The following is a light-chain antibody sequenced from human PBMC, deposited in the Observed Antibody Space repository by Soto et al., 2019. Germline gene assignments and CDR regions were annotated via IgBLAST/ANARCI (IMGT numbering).Light chain of an antibody. V-gene: IGKV1-12*01. CDR2: AAS. CDR1: QSTSSW. Sequence: DIQMTQSPSSVSASVGDTVTITCRASQSTSSWLAWYQQKPGTVPRLLIYAASSLQDGVPSRFSGSGAGTEFTLTITSLQPEDFGTYYCQQGDSFPITFGQGTRREIK. J-gene: IGKJ5*01. CDR3: QQGDSFPIT.